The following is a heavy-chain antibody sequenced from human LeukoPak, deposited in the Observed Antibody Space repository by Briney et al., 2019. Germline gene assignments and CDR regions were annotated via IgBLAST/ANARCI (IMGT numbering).Heavy chain of an antibody. Sequence: TGGSLRLSCAASGFTFSSYGMHWVRQAPGKGLEWVAFILYDGNNKYYADSVKGRFTISRDNSKNTLYLQMNSLRPEDTAVYYCAKDRRTITTFGVVRGDAFDIWGQGTMVTVSS. CDR1: GFTFSSYG. CDR2: ILYDGNNK. V-gene: IGHV3-30*02. J-gene: IGHJ3*02. D-gene: IGHD3-3*01. CDR3: AKDRRTITTFGVVRGDAFDI.